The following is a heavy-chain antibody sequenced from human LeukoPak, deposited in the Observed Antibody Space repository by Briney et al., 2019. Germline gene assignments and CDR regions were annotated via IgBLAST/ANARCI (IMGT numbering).Heavy chain of an antibody. CDR3: AATTGMWYFDN. V-gene: IGHV3-23*01. CDR2: ISGSGGST. D-gene: IGHD1-1*01. J-gene: IGHJ4*02. Sequence: GGSLRLSCAASGFTFSSYAMSWVRQAPGKGLEWVSAISGSGGSTYYADSVKGRFTISRDNSKNTLYLQMNSLRAEDTAIYYCAATTGMWYFDNWGQGTLVTVSS. CDR1: GFTFSSYA.